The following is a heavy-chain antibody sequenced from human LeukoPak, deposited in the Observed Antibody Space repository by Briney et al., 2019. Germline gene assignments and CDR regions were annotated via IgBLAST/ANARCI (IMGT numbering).Heavy chain of an antibody. V-gene: IGHV4-38-2*01. D-gene: IGHD6-6*01. CDR1: GYSISSGYY. CDR3: ARPLQLVLTDWYFDL. J-gene: IGHJ2*01. Sequence: SETLSLTCAVSGYSISSGYYWGWIRQPPGKGLEWIGSIYHRGSTYYNPSLKSRVTISVDTSKNQFSLKLSSVTAADTAVYYCARPLQLVLTDWYFDLWGRGTLVTVSS. CDR2: IYHRGST.